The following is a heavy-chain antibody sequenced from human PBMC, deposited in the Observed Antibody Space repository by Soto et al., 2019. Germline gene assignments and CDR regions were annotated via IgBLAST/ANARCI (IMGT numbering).Heavy chain of an antibody. CDR3: AREVLWSRYFDY. CDR1: GFIFNNYA. CDR2: ISASGVST. D-gene: IGHD3-10*01. V-gene: IGHV3-23*01. J-gene: IGHJ4*02. Sequence: EVQLLDSGGGLAQPGGSLRVSCAASGFIFNNYAMNWVRQAPGEGLQWVAGISASGVSTYYADSVKGRFIISRDNSQNTLYLQMNSLRPEDTGVYYCAREVLWSRYFDYWGQGTLVTVSS.